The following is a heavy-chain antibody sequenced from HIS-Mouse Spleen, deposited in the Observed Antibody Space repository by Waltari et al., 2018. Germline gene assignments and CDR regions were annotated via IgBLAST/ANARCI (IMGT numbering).Heavy chain of an antibody. D-gene: IGHD5-18*01. V-gene: IGHV3-30*18. CDR2: ISYDGSNK. CDR1: SSYG. CDR3: AKWGTDTAMGYYFDY. J-gene: IGHJ4*02. Sequence: SSYGMHWVRQAPGKGLEWVAVISYDGSNKYYADSVKGRFTISRDNSKNTLYLQMNSLRAEDTAVYYCAKWGTDTAMGYYFDYWGQGTLVTVSS.